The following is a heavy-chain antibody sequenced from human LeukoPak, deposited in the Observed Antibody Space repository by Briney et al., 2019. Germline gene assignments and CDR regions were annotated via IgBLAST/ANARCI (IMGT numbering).Heavy chain of an antibody. V-gene: IGHV1-8*01. Sequence: GASVKVSCKASGYTFTSYDINWVRQATGQGLEWMGWMNPNSGGTGYAQNFQGRVTMTRNTSTRTAYMELSSLRYEDTAAYFCARGAELWDDAFDVWGQGTVVTVSS. CDR2: MNPNSGGT. CDR3: ARGAELWDDAFDV. CDR1: GYTFTSYD. J-gene: IGHJ3*01. D-gene: IGHD1-26*01.